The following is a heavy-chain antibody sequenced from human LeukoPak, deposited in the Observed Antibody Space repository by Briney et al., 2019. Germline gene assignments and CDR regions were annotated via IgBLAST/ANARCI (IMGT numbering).Heavy chain of an antibody. CDR1: GFTFSSYE. CDR3: ARDGQQLANDAFDI. D-gene: IGHD6-13*01. J-gene: IGHJ3*02. CDR2: ISSSGSTI. Sequence: GGSLRLSCAASGFTFSSYEMNWVRQAPGKGLEWVSYISSSGSTIYYADSVKGRFTISRDNAKNSLYLQMNSLRAEDTAVYYCARDGQQLANDAFDIWGQGTMVTVSS. V-gene: IGHV3-48*03.